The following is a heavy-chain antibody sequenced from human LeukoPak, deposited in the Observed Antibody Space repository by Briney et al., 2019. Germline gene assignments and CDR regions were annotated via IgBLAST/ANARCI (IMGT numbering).Heavy chain of an antibody. V-gene: IGHV5-51*01. CDR2: IYPGDSDT. CDR1: GYSFTSYW. Sequence: GESLKISCKGSGYSFTSYWIGWVRQMPGKGLEWMGIIYPGDSDTRYSPSFQGQVTISADKSISTAYLQWSSLKASDTAMYYCARQGRYDFWRGSNWFDPWGQGTLVTVSS. D-gene: IGHD3-3*01. CDR3: ARQGRYDFWRGSNWFDP. J-gene: IGHJ5*02.